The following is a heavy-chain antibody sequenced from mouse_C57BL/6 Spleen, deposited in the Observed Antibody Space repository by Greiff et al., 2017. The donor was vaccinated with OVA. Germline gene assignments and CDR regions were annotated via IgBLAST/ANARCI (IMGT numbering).Heavy chain of an antibody. CDR3: ARRGNYDWYFDV. D-gene: IGHD2-1*01. Sequence: VQLQQSGPGMVKPSQSLSLTCTVTGYSITSGYDWHWIRHFPGNKLEWMGYISYSGSTNYNPSLKSRISITHDTSKNHFFLKLNSVTTEDTATYYCARRGNYDWYFDVWGTGTTVTVSS. CDR2: ISYSGST. CDR1: GYSITSGYD. V-gene: IGHV3-1*01. J-gene: IGHJ1*03.